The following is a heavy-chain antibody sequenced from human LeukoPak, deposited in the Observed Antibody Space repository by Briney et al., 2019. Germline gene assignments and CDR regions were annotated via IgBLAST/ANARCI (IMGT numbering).Heavy chain of an antibody. J-gene: IGHJ4*02. CDR1: GDSVSSSTCY. Sequence: SETLLLTCTVSGDSVSSSTCYWAWIRQPPGKGLEWIGSIYYSGSTYYNPSLKSRVTMSVDTSKNQFSLKLSSVTAADTAVYYCARHFSGSYYVPHDYWGQGTLVTVSS. CDR2: IYYSGST. CDR3: ARHFSGSYYVPHDY. D-gene: IGHD1-26*01. V-gene: IGHV4-39*01.